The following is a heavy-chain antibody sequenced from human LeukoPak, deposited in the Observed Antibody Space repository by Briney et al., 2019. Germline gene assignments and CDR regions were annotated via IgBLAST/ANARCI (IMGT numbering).Heavy chain of an antibody. D-gene: IGHD6-13*01. CDR3: ARHLGAYSSIGAFDI. Sequence: GESLKISCKGSGYSFTSYWIGWVRQLPGKGLEWMGIIYPGDSDTRYSPSFQGQVTISADKSISTTYLQWSSLKASDTAMYYCARHLGAYSSIGAFDIWGQGIMVTVPS. V-gene: IGHV5-51*01. CDR1: GYSFTSYW. J-gene: IGHJ3*02. CDR2: IYPGDSDT.